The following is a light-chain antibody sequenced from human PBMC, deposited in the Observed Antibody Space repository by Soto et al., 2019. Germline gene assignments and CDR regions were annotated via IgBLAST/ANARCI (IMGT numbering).Light chain of an antibody. Sequence: EIVLTQSPGTLSLSPGERATLSCRASQSVSSSYLAWYQQKPGQAPRLLIYGASSRATGIPDRFSGSGSGTDFTLTISRLELEDFAVYYCQQYGSSLLFTFGPGTKVDIK. CDR1: QSVSSSY. V-gene: IGKV3-20*01. J-gene: IGKJ3*01. CDR2: GAS. CDR3: QQYGSSLLFT.